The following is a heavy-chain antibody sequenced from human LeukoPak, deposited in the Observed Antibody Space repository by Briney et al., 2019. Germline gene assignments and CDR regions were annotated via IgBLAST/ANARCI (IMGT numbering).Heavy chain of an antibody. CDR2: INHSGST. J-gene: IGHJ4*02. CDR3: ARGVYYYDSSGFNFDC. Sequence: SETLSLTCAVYGGSFSGYYWSWIRQPPGKGLEWIGEINHSGSTNYNPFLKSRVTISVDTSKNQFSLKLSSVTAADTAVYYCARGVYYYDSSGFNFDCWGQGTLVTVSS. CDR1: GGSFSGYY. V-gene: IGHV4-34*01. D-gene: IGHD3-22*01.